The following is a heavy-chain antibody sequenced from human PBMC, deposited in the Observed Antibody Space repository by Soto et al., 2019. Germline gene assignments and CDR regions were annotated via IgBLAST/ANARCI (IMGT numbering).Heavy chain of an antibody. V-gene: IGHV1-18*01. CDR2: ISTYNGDT. Sequence: ASVKVSCKASGYTFTGSGISWVRQAPGQGLEWMGWISTYNGDTNYAQTFQGRVTMTTDTSTSTVHMEVRSPRSDDTAVYYCAREGVAPYYYYGMDVWGQGTPVTVSS. D-gene: IGHD5-12*01. CDR3: AREGVAPYYYYGMDV. CDR1: GYTFTGSG. J-gene: IGHJ6*02.